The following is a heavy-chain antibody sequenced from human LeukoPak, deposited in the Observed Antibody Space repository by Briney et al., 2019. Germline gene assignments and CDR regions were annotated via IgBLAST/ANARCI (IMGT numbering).Heavy chain of an antibody. D-gene: IGHD1-26*01. CDR3: ARHSGSGTYFQS. CDR2: ISESGTTT. Sequence: GSLRLSCAASGFTFSDYYMSWIRQAPGKGLEWVSLISESGTTTYYADSVKGRFTVSRDNAEKSLYIEMNSLRAEDTAVYYCARHSGSGTYFQSWGQGTLVTVSS. J-gene: IGHJ1*01. V-gene: IGHV3-11*01. CDR1: GFTFSDYY.